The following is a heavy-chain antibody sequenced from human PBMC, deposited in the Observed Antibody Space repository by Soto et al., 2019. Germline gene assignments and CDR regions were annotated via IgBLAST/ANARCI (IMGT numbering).Heavy chain of an antibody. CDR2: IYYSGST. CDR3: ARWNQLLLTGSYYYYGMDV. J-gene: IGHJ6*02. Sequence: PSETLSLTCTVSGGSISSGGYYWSWIRQHPGKGLEWIGYIYYSGSTYYNPSLKSRVTISVDTSKNQFSLKLSSVTAADTAVYYCARWNQLLLTGSYYYYGMDVWGQGTTVTVSS. D-gene: IGHD2-2*01. V-gene: IGHV4-31*03. CDR1: GGSISSGGYY.